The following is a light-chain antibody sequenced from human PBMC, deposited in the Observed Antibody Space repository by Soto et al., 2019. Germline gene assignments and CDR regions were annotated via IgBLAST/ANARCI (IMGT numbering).Light chain of an antibody. J-gene: IGKJ1*01. CDR1: QSVSSSY. CDR2: GAS. CDR3: QQYGSLVT. V-gene: IGKV3-20*01. Sequence: DIVLTQAPGTLSLSPGERDTLSCPASQSVSSSYLAWSTPKPGRAPRLLIDGASSRATGIPDRFSGSGSGTDFTLTISRLEPEDLAVYYCQQYGSLVTFGQGTKVDIK.